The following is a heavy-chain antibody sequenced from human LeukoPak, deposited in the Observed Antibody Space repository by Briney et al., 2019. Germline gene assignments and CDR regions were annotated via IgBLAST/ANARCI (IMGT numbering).Heavy chain of an antibody. CDR2: IYYSGST. CDR1: GGSISSGGYY. V-gene: IGHV4-31*03. J-gene: IGHJ3*02. D-gene: IGHD1-1*01. CDR3: ARDGRPDAFDI. Sequence: PSETLSLTCTVSGGSISSGGYYWSWIRQHPGKGLEWIGYIYYSGSTYYNPSLKSRVTISVDTSKNQFSLKLSSVTAADTAVYYCARDGRPDAFDIWGQGTMVTVSS.